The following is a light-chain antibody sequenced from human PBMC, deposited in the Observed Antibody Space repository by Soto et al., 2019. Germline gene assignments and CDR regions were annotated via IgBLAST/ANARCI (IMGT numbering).Light chain of an antibody. J-gene: IGLJ3*02. CDR2: EVS. Sequence: QSALTQPASVSGSPGQSITISCTGTSSDVGGYNYVSWYQQHPGNAPKLMIYEVSNRPSGVSNRFSGSKSGNTASLTISGLQGEDEADYYCSSYTSSSTRVFGGGTKLTVL. CDR1: SSDVGGYNY. CDR3: SSYTSSSTRV. V-gene: IGLV2-14*01.